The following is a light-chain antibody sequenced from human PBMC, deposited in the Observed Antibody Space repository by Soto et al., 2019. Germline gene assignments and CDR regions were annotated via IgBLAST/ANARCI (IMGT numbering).Light chain of an antibody. J-gene: IGKJ1*01. CDR2: GAS. V-gene: IGKV3-20*01. Sequence: EIVMTQSPATLSLSPGERATLSCRASQSVSSSYLSWYQQKPGQAPRLLIYGASSRATGIPDRFSGSGSGTDFTLTISRLEPEDFAVYYCQQWDTFGQGTKVDIK. CDR3: QQWDT. CDR1: QSVSSSY.